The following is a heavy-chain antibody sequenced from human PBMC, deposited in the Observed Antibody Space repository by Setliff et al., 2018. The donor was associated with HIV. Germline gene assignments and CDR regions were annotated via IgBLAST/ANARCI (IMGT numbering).Heavy chain of an antibody. Sequence: SETLSLTCTVSDSVTYYWSWIRQPAGKGLEWIGRVSSRGDTNYDPSLKSRVTMSVDTSKNQFSLKLTSVTASDTAVYYCARAAAGNTGPFDLWGQGSPVTVSS. D-gene: IGHD4-17*01. J-gene: IGHJ4*02. CDR3: ARAAAGNTGPFDL. V-gene: IGHV4-4*07. CDR2: VSSRGDT. CDR1: DSVTYY.